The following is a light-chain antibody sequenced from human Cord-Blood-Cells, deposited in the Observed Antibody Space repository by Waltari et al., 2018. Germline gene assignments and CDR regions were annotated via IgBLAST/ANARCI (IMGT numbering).Light chain of an antibody. J-gene: IGKJ5*01. Sequence: EIVMTQSPAPLSVSPGERATLSCRASQSVSSHLAWYQQKPGQPPRLLIYGASTTATCIPARCSGSGSGTEFTLTISSLQSEDVAVYYCQQYNNWPPITFGQGTRLEIK. CDR1: QSVSSH. CDR2: GAS. CDR3: QQYNNWPPIT. V-gene: IGKV3-15*01.